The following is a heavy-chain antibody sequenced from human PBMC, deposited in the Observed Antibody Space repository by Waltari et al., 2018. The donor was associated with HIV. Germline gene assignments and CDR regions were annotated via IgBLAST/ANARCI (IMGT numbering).Heavy chain of an antibody. CDR1: IGSISSYY. CDR2: ISYSGST. Sequence: QVQLRESGPGLVKPSETLSLTCTASIGSISSYYWSWIRQPPGKGLEWIASISYSGSTNYNPSLKSRVTISVDTSKNQFSLSLSSVTAADTAVYYCARGSVTDRYYDYWGQGILVTVSS. D-gene: IGHD4-17*01. CDR3: ARGSVTDRYYDY. V-gene: IGHV4-59*01. J-gene: IGHJ4*02.